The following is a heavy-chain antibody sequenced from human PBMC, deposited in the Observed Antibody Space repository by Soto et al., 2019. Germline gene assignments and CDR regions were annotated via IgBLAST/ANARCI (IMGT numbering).Heavy chain of an antibody. Sequence: ESGGGVVQPGRSLRLSCAASGFSFSSSAMHWVRQAPGKGLEWVAVRSYDGSNKYYADSVKGRFTISRDNSNNTLYLQMNSLRAEDTAVYYCARDLDPYYYYGMDVWGQGTTVTVSS. J-gene: IGHJ6*02. CDR3: ARDLDPYYYYGMDV. CDR1: GFSFSSSA. CDR2: RSYDGSNK. V-gene: IGHV3-30-3*01. D-gene: IGHD3-3*01.